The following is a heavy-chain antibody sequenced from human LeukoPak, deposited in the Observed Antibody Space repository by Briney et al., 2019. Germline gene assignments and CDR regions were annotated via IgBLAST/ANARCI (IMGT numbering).Heavy chain of an antibody. CDR1: GGSISSSSYY. Sequence: SETLSLTCTVSGGSISSSSYYWGWIRQPPGKGLEWIGYIYYSGSTNYNPSLKSRVTISVDTSKNQFSLKLSSVTAADTAVYYCARRRGGYSGYEDYWGQGTLVTVSS. V-gene: IGHV4-61*05. CDR3: ARRRGGYSGYEDY. CDR2: IYYSGST. J-gene: IGHJ4*02. D-gene: IGHD5-12*01.